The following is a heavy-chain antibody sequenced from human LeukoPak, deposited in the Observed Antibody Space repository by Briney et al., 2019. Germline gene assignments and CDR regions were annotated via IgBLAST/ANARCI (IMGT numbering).Heavy chain of an antibody. Sequence: GGSLRLSCAASGFTFNDYYMSWFRQSPGKGLEWVSYISNSGSTIYYADSVKGRFTISRDNAKNSLSLQMNSLRAEDTAVYYCARDLYVGNQRVYYYYGMDVWGQGTTVTVSS. CDR2: ISNSGSTI. CDR3: ARDLYVGNQRVYYYYGMDV. V-gene: IGHV3-11*01. D-gene: IGHD1-14*01. J-gene: IGHJ6*02. CDR1: GFTFNDYY.